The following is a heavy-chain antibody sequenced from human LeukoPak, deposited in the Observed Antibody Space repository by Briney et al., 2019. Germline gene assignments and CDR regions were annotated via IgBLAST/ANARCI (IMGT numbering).Heavy chain of an antibody. CDR3: ARGGYNHAFDI. J-gene: IGHJ3*02. V-gene: IGHV3-74*01. D-gene: IGHD5-24*01. Sequence: GGSLRLSCAASGFTFSAYWMHWVRQVPGKGLVWVSRINNDGTATFFADSVKGRFTISRDNAKNTLYLQMNSLGAEDTAVYYCARGGYNHAFDIWGQGTVVTVSS. CDR2: INNDGTAT. CDR1: GFTFSAYW.